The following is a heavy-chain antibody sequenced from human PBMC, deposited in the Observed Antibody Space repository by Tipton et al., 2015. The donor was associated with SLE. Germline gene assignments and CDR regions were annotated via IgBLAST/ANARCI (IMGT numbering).Heavy chain of an antibody. CDR3: ARDKAGDTFMGSVGSYLDS. CDR1: GYTFNAYY. V-gene: IGHV1-18*04. J-gene: IGHJ4*02. CDR2: IAAYNGHT. D-gene: IGHD2/OR15-2a*01. Sequence: QVQLVQSGAEVKPPGASVKVSCRASGYTFNAYYLHWVRQAPGIGLEWMGWIAAYNGHTDYAQKFQGRVTMTIDTSTDTGYMELRGLRSDDTAVYYCARDKAGDTFMGSVGSYLDSWGQGTLVTVSS.